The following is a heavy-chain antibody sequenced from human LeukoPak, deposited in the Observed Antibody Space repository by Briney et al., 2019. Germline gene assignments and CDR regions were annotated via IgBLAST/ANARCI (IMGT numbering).Heavy chain of an antibody. V-gene: IGHV3-48*01. CDR3: ARDQYSGSWFH. CDR1: GFTFSSHS. J-gene: IGHJ4*02. CDR2: ISSSSSTI. Sequence: GGSLRLSCAASGFTFSSHSMNWVRQAPGKGLEWVSYISSSSSTIYYADSVKGRFTISRDNAKNSLYLQMNSLRAEDTAVYYCARDQYSGSWFHWGQGTLVTVSS. D-gene: IGHD1-26*01.